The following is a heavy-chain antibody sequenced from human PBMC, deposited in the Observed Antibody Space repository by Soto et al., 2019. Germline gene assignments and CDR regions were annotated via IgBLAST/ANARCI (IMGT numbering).Heavy chain of an antibody. Sequence: PSETLSLTCTVSGGCITNSYWSWIRQPPGKGLEWIGFCHDSGSTNYNPSLKSRVTISLDTSKNQFSLKLASVTAADTAVYYCAQGGCSSCRFDPWGQGTLVTVSS. J-gene: IGHJ5*02. V-gene: IGHV4-59*01. CDR1: GGCITNSY. CDR2: CHDSGST. CDR3: AQGGCSSCRFDP. D-gene: IGHD2-15*01.